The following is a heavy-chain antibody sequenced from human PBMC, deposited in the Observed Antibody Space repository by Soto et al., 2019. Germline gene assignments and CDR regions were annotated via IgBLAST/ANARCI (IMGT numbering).Heavy chain of an antibody. V-gene: IGHV3-23*01. J-gene: IGHJ4*02. CDR1: GFTFGSHA. CDR3: ARDGPSTIVGSGGFEGC. Sequence: GGSLRLSCAASGFTFGSHAMAWVRQAPGEGLEWVSVITGGGDRTYYADSVKGRFTISRDNSRNTLYLQMNNLRVEDTAVYYCARDGPSTIVGSGGFEGCWGQGAQVTVSS. D-gene: IGHD3-10*01. CDR2: ITGGGDRT.